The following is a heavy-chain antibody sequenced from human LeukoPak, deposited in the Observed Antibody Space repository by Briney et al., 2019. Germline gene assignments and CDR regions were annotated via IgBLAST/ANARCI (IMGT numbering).Heavy chain of an antibody. Sequence: ASVKVSCKVSGYTLTELSMHWVRQAPGKGLEWMGSFDPEDGETIYAQKFQGRVTMTEDTSTDTAYMELSSLRSEDTAVYYCATEEGTMVRGVRGFCGYWGQGTLVTVSS. J-gene: IGHJ4*02. CDR3: ATEEGTMVRGVRGFCGY. D-gene: IGHD3-10*01. CDR1: GYTLTELS. CDR2: FDPEDGET. V-gene: IGHV1-24*01.